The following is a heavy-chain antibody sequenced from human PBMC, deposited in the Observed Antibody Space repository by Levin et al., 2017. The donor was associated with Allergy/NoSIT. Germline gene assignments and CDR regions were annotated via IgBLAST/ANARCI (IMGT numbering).Heavy chain of an antibody. CDR3: ARGIRLKGNSGSYQYYFDY. Sequence: GESLKISCKASGYTFTSYDINWVRQATGQGLEWMGWMNPNSGNTGYAQKFQGRVTMTRNTSISTAYMELSSLRSEDTAVYYCARGIRLKGNSGSYQYYFDYWGQGTLVTVSS. V-gene: IGHV1-8*01. CDR2: MNPNSGNT. D-gene: IGHD1-26*01. CDR1: GYTFTSYD. J-gene: IGHJ4*02.